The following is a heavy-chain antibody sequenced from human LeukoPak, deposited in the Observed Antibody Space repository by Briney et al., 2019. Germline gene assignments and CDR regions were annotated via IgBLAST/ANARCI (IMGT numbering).Heavy chain of an antibody. Sequence: GGSLRLSCAVSGFTFSSFWMSWVRQAPGKGLEWVANIKQDGSEKYYVDSVKGRFTTSRDNAKNSLYLQMNSLRAEDTAVYYCVRDNSGWFDPWGQGTLVTVSS. CDR3: VRDNSGWFDP. V-gene: IGHV3-7*03. CDR1: GFTFSSFW. J-gene: IGHJ5*02. CDR2: IKQDGSEK. D-gene: IGHD6-19*01.